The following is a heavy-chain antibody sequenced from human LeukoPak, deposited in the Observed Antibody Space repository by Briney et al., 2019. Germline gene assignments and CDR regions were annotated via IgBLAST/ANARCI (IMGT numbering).Heavy chain of an antibody. V-gene: IGHV4-59*01. J-gene: IGHJ3*02. D-gene: IGHD3-10*01. Sequence: SETLFLTCTVSGGSISSYYWSWIRQPPGKGLEWIGYIYYSGSTNYNPSLKSRVTISVDTSKNQFSLKLSSATAADTAVYYCARDWRYGSGSHDAFDTWGQGTMVTVSS. CDR1: GGSISSYY. CDR3: ARDWRYGSGSHDAFDT. CDR2: IYYSGST.